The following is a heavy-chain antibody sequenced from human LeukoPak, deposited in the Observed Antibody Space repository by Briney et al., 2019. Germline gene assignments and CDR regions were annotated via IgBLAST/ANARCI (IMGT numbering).Heavy chain of an antibody. CDR1: GFSLSTSGVG. J-gene: IGHJ5*02. CDR3: AHRDYDILTGYYKNNWFDP. D-gene: IGHD3-9*01. CDR2: IYWDDDK. Sequence: SGPTPVNPTQTLTLTCTFSGFSLSTSGVGVGWIRQPPGKALEWLALIYWDDDKRYSPSLKSRLTITKDTSKNQVVLTMTNMDPVDTATYYCAHRDYDILTGYYKNNWFDPWGQGTLVTVSS. V-gene: IGHV2-5*02.